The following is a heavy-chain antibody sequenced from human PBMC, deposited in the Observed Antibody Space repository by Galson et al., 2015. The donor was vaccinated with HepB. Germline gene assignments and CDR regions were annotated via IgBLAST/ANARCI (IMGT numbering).Heavy chain of an antibody. CDR3: ARGLHVFDWLLAY. CDR2: IKQDGIEQ. J-gene: IGHJ4*02. CDR1: GFTFSSYW. V-gene: IGHV3-7*03. Sequence: SLRLSCAASGFTFSSYWMSWVRQAPGKGLEWVANIKQDGIEQYYVDSVKGRFTISGDNAKNSLYLQMNSLRAEDTAVYYCARGLHVFDWLLAYWGQGTLVTVSS. D-gene: IGHD3-9*01.